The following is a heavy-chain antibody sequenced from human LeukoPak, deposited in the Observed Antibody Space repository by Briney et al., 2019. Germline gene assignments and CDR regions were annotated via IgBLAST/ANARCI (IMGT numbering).Heavy chain of an antibody. CDR3: ARYLAAGYFDL. J-gene: IGHJ2*01. Sequence: SETLSLTCTVSGGSISSYYWSWIRQPPGKGLEWIGFIYYSGSANYNPSLRSRVTISVDTSKNQFSLKLTSVTAADTAVYYCARYLAAGYFDLWGRGTLVTVSS. D-gene: IGHD6-25*01. CDR1: GGSISSYY. V-gene: IGHV4-59*08. CDR2: IYYSGSA.